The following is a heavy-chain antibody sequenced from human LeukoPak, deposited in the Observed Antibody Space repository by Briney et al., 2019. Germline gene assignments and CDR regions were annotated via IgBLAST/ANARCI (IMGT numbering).Heavy chain of an antibody. J-gene: IGHJ4*02. CDR3: ARGRLEPVDY. CDR1: GFSFSDYY. Sequence: PGGSLRLSCAASGFSFSDYYMSWSRQAPGKGLEWVSYISSSSSTNYADSVKGRFTISRDNAKNTLYLQLNSLRADDTAVYYCARGRLEPVDYWGQGTLVTVSS. D-gene: IGHD1-1*01. CDR2: ISSSSST. V-gene: IGHV3-11*06.